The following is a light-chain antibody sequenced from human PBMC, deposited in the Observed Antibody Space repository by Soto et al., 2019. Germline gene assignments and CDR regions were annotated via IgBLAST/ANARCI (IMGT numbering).Light chain of an antibody. Sequence: QSALTQPASMSGSPGQSITISCTGTSSDVGGYNYVSWYQHHPGKAPKLMIYQVSNRPSGVSNRFSGSKSGNTASLTISGLQAEDEGDYYCFSFTSTNTHVFGSGTKVTVL. CDR3: FSFTSTNTHV. CDR1: SSDVGGYNY. V-gene: IGLV2-14*01. CDR2: QVS. J-gene: IGLJ1*01.